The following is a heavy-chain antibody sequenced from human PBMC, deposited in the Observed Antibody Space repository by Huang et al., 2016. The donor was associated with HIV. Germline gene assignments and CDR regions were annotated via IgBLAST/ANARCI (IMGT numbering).Heavy chain of an antibody. J-gene: IGHJ4*02. CDR1: DFSCSARGRG. Sequence: QVTLRESGPPLVKPTQTLTLTCLFTDFSCSARGRGGGWVGQTPGKAVEWLARIYWNGEVRYSPSLQNRSAITMDTSKDQVVLILSHVDPVDTGTYFCVRIFGGYDSSGYLDYFDYWGQGILVTVSS. CDR3: VRIFGGYDSSGYLDYFDY. V-gene: IGHV2-5*04. D-gene: IGHD3-22*01. CDR2: IYWNGEV.